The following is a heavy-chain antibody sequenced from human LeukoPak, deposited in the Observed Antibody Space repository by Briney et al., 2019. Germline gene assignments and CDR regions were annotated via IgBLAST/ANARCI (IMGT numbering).Heavy chain of an antibody. Sequence: GRSLRLSCAASGFTFSSYAMHWVRQAPGKGLEWVAVISYDGSNKYYADSVKGRFTISRDNSKNTLYLQMNSLRAEDTAVYYCVRVSLGIAAASRYWGQGTLVTVSS. D-gene: IGHD6-13*01. CDR1: GFTFSSYA. J-gene: IGHJ4*02. CDR3: VRVSLGIAAASRY. CDR2: ISYDGSNK. V-gene: IGHV3-30-3*01.